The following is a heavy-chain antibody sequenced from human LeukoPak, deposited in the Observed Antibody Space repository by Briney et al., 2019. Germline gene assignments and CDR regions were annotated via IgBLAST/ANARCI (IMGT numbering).Heavy chain of an antibody. Sequence: GASVKVSCKASGGTFSSYAISWVRQAPGQGLEWMGGIIPIFGTANYAQKFQGRVTITADESTSTAYMELSSLRSEDTAVYYCARGRSIVVVPAATPPYFDYWGQGTLVTVSS. CDR2: IIPIFGTA. D-gene: IGHD2-2*01. J-gene: IGHJ4*02. CDR1: GGTFSSYA. CDR3: ARGRSIVVVPAATPPYFDY. V-gene: IGHV1-69*13.